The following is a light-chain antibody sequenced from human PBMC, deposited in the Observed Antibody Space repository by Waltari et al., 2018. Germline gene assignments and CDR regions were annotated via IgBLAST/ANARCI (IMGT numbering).Light chain of an antibody. CDR2: KTS. CDR3: QQYNSYPAT. Sequence: DIQMTQSPSTLSASVGDRVTISCRASQSISTWVAWYQQKPGKAPNLLIYKTSILESEVPSRFSGCGSGTEFTLTITSLQPDDLATYYCQQYNSYPATFGQGTKVEIK. V-gene: IGKV1-5*03. J-gene: IGKJ1*01. CDR1: QSISTW.